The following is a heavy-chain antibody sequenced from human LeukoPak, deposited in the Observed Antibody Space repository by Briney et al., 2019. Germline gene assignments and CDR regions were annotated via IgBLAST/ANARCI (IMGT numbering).Heavy chain of an antibody. J-gene: IGHJ4*02. D-gene: IGHD5-12*01. V-gene: IGHV4-34*01. CDR1: VGSFSGYY. Sequence: PSETLSLTCAVYVGSFSGYYWSWIRQPPGKGLEWIGYIYHSGSTYYNPSLKSRVTISVDRSKNQFSLKLSSVTAADTAVYYCAREVDIVASEDYWGQGTLVTVSS. CDR3: AREVDIVASEDY. CDR2: IYHSGST.